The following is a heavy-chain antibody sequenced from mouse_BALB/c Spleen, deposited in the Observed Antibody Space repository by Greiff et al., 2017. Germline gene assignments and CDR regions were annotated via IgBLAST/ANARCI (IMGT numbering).Heavy chain of an antibody. D-gene: IGHD4-1*01. CDR1: GYTFTSYW. CDR3: ARSSWDGDLAFDY. V-gene: IGHV1-87*01. Sequence: QVQLQQPGAELVKPGASVKLSCKASGYTFTSYWMQWVKQRPGQGLEWIGAIYPGDGDTRYTQKFKGKATLTADKSSSTAYMQLSSLASEDSAVYYCARSSWDGDLAFDYWGQGTTLTVSS. J-gene: IGHJ2*01. CDR2: IYPGDGDT.